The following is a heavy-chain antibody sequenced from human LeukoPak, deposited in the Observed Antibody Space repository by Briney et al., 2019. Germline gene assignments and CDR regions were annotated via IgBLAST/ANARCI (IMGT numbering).Heavy chain of an antibody. J-gene: IGHJ5*02. D-gene: IGHD4-17*01. Sequence: SETLSLTCAVHVGHLSCYYWSSVRQPPGKVLGWIGEINHSGSTNYNPSVKSRVTISVDTSKNEFSRKLSSVTAADGAEYSCACDSGRDPEVVRAPFGNCFDPWGQGPLVTVSS. V-gene: IGHV4-34*01. CDR1: VGHLSCYY. CDR2: INHSGST. CDR3: ACDSGRDPEVVRAPFGNCFDP.